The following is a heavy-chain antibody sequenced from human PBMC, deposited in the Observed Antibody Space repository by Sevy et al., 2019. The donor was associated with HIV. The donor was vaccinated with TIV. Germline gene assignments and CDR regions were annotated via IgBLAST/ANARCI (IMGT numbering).Heavy chain of an antibody. J-gene: IGHJ4*02. Sequence: SETLSLTCTVSGGSISSGDYYWSWIRQPPGKGLEWIGYIYYSGSTYYNPSLKSRVTISVDTSKSQFSLKLSSVTAADTAVYYCARDGTYCTNGVCYTMHFDYWGQGTLVTVSS. V-gene: IGHV4-30-4*01. CDR1: GGSISSGDYY. D-gene: IGHD2-8*01. CDR3: ARDGTYCTNGVCYTMHFDY. CDR2: IYYSGST.